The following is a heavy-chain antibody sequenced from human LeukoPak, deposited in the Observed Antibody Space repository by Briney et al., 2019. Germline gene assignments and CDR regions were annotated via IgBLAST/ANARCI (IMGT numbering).Heavy chain of an antibody. CDR2: IIPIFGTA. D-gene: IGHD3-10*01. CDR3: ARGARFGELFAGEDAFDI. CDR1: GGTFSSYA. Sequence: SVKVSCKASGGTFSSYAISWVRQAPGQGLEWMGGIIPIFGTANYAQKFQGRVTITADESTSTAYMELGSLRPEDTAVYYCARGARFGELFAGEDAFDIWGQGTMVTVSS. J-gene: IGHJ3*02. V-gene: IGHV1-69*13.